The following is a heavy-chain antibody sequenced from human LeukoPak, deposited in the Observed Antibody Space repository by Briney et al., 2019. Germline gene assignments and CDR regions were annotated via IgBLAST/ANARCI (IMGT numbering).Heavy chain of an antibody. J-gene: IGHJ4*02. V-gene: IGHV4-39*01. CDR3: ARRDYGDDSGFDY. CDR1: GGSITNSPYS. Sequence: SDTLSLTCTVSGGSITNSPYSWGGIPQPPGKGLEWIGSGYYSRSAYYNPSLKSRVTIFVDTSKNQFFLRVSSVTAADTAVYFCARRDYGDDSGFDYWGQGTLVTVSS. D-gene: IGHD4-23*01. CDR2: GYYSRSA.